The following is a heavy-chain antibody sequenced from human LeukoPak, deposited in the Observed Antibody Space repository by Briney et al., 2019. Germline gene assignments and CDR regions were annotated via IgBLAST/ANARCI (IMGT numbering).Heavy chain of an antibody. Sequence: SETLSLTCTVSGGSISSYYWSWIRQPAGKGLEWIGRIYPSGNTYYNPSLKSRVTISVDTSKNQFSLKLSSVTAADTAMYFCARLNFTYDILSGYYLTHFDYWGQGTLVTVSS. V-gene: IGHV4-4*07. J-gene: IGHJ4*02. D-gene: IGHD3-9*01. CDR2: IYPSGNT. CDR3: ARLNFTYDILSGYYLTHFDY. CDR1: GGSISSYY.